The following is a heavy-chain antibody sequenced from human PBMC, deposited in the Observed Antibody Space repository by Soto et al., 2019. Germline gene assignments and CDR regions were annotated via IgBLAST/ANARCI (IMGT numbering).Heavy chain of an antibody. V-gene: IGHV4-30-4*01. J-gene: IGHJ4*02. CDR3: ARGPSGDKVDY. CDR1: GGSISSGDYD. D-gene: IGHD1-26*01. Sequence: QVPLQESGPGLVEPSQTLSLTCTVSGGSISSGDYDWSWIRQPPGKDLEWIGHIYNSGNTYSNPSLKSRVTISVDTSKNQFSLKLSSVTAADTAVYYCARGPSGDKVDYWGQGTLVTVSS. CDR2: IYNSGNT.